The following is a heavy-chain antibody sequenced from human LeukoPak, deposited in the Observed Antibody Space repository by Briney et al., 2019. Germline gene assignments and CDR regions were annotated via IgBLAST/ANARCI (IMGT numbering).Heavy chain of an antibody. Sequence: ASVKVSCKXSGGTFSSYAISWVRQAPGQGLEGMGGISPIFGAANYAQKFQGRVTITTDESTSTAYMELSSLRSEDTAVYYCASVGCSGGSCYNRFDYWGQGTLVTVSS. CDR1: GGTFSSYA. J-gene: IGHJ4*02. CDR3: ASVGCSGGSCYNRFDY. D-gene: IGHD2-15*01. CDR2: ISPIFGAA. V-gene: IGHV1-69*05.